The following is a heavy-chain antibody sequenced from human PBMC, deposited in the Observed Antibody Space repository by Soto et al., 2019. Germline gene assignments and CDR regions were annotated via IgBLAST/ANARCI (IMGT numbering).Heavy chain of an antibody. CDR2: INPKSGGT. J-gene: IGHJ6*02. CDR1: GYSFTDYH. V-gene: IGHV1-2*04. CDR3: ARGHSTDCSNGVCSFFYNHGMDV. Sequence: ASVTVSCKASGYSFTDYHIHWVRQAPGQGLEWLGRINPKSGGTSTAQKFQGWVTMTRDRSISTVYMELTRLRSDDTAVYFCARGHSTDCSNGVCSFFYNHGMDVWGQGTTVTSP. D-gene: IGHD2-8*01.